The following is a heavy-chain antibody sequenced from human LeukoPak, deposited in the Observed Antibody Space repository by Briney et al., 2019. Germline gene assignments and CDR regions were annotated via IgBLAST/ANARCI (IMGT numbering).Heavy chain of an antibody. CDR1: GGSFSCYY. D-gene: IGHD4-17*01. CDR2: INHSGST. Sequence: SETLSLTCAVYGGSFSCYYWSWIRQPPGKGLEWIGEINHSGSTNYNPSLKSRVTISVDTSKNQFSLKLSSVTAADTAVYYCAREGGYGDYPFDYWGQGTLVTVSS. CDR3: AREGGYGDYPFDY. V-gene: IGHV4-34*01. J-gene: IGHJ4*02.